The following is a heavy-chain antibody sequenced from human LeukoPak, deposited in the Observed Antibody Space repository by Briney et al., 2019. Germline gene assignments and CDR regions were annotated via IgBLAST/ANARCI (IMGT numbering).Heavy chain of an antibody. V-gene: IGHV4-31*03. CDR1: GGSISSGGYY. D-gene: IGHD6-19*01. J-gene: IGHJ4*02. Sequence: PSETLSLTCTVSGGSISSGGYYWSWIRQHPGKGLEWIGYIYYSGSTYYNPSLKSRVTISVDTSKNQFSLKLSSVTAADTAVYYCATIRGGWYQNFDYWGQGTLVTVSS. CDR2: IYYSGST. CDR3: ATIRGGWYQNFDY.